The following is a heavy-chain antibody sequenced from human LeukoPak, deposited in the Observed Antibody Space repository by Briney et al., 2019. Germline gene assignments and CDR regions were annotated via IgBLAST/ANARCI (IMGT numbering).Heavy chain of an antibody. CDR3: ARQSSGGSGRYYYYYMDV. CDR2: INHSGSS. J-gene: IGHJ6*03. Sequence: SETLSLTCGVYGGSFSGYSWSWIRQPPGKGLEWIGEINHSGSSNYNPSLKSRVTISIDTSKNQFSLKLSSVTAADTAVYYCARQSSGGSGRYYYYYMDVWGKGTTVTISS. V-gene: IGHV4-34*01. D-gene: IGHD2-15*01. CDR1: GGSFSGYS.